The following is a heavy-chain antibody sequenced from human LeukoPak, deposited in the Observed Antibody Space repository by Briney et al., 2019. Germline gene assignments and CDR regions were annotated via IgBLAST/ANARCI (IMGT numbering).Heavy chain of an antibody. J-gene: IGHJ4*02. V-gene: IGHV4-39*01. CDR1: GGSISSSSYY. CDR2: VYYSGST. CDR3: ARVWDYGASGYYFDY. D-gene: IGHD4-17*01. Sequence: SETLSLTCTVSGGSISSSSYYWGWIRQPPGKGLEWIGSVYYSGSTNYNPSLKSRVTISVDTSKNQFSLRLSSVTAADTAVYYCARVWDYGASGYYFDYWGQGTLVTVSS.